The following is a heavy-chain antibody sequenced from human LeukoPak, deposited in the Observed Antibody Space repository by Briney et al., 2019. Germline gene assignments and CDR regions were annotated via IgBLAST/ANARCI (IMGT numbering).Heavy chain of an antibody. V-gene: IGHV4-59*11. Sequence: PSETLSLTCTVSSGPISSHYWSWIRQSPERGLEWIGFIYYTGTTRYNPSLRGRVTMSVDSSRNHFSLKLTSMTAADTALYYCARLLNNDNAGDPDTFDMWGQGTMVTVSS. CDR1: SGPISSHY. J-gene: IGHJ3*02. CDR2: IYYTGTT. CDR3: ARLLNNDNAGDPDTFDM. D-gene: IGHD2-21*02.